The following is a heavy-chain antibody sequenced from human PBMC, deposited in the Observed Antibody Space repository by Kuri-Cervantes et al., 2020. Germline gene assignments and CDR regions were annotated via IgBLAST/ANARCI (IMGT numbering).Heavy chain of an antibody. J-gene: IGHJ4*02. Sequence: SETLSLTCAVYGGSFSGYYWSWIRQPPGKGLEWIGEINHSGSTNYNPSLKSRVTISVDTSKNQFSLKLSSVTPEDTAVYYCARDYCSGGSCSSFDYWGQGTLVTVSS. CDR1: GGSFSGYY. D-gene: IGHD2-15*01. V-gene: IGHV4-34*01. CDR2: INHSGST. CDR3: ARDYCSGGSCSSFDY.